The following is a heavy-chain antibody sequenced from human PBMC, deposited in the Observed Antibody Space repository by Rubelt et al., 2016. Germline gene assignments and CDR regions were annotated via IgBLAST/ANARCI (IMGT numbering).Heavy chain of an antibody. CDR1: GYTFTSYG. D-gene: IGHD6-6*01. CDR2: ISAYNGNT. J-gene: IGHJ2*01. Sequence: QVQLVQSGAEVKKPGASVKVSCKASGYTFTSYGISWVRQAPGQGLEWMGWISAYNGNTNYAQKLQGRVTMTTDTSTRPAYMELRSLRSDDTAVYYCARDRIRIAARQGWYFDLWGRGTLVTVSS. CDR3: ARDRIRIAARQGWYFDL. V-gene: IGHV1-18*01.